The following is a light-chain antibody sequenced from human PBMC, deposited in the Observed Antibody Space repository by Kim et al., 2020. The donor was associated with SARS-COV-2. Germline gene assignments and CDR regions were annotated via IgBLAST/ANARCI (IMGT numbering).Light chain of an antibody. J-gene: IGKJ2*01. CDR2: DAS. CDR1: QSISSW. CDR3: QQYNSPRYT. Sequence: GDRVTITCRASQSISSWLAWYQQKPGKAPKLLIYDASSLESGVPSRFSGSGSGTEFTLTISSLQPDDFATYYCQQYNSPRYTFGQGTKLEI. V-gene: IGKV1-5*01.